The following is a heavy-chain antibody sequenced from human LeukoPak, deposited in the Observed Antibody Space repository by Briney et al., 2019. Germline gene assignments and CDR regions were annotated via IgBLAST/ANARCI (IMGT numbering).Heavy chain of an antibody. V-gene: IGHV3-30*18. J-gene: IGHJ4*02. D-gene: IGHD6-13*01. Sequence: PGGSLRLSCGASGFTFSSYGMQWVRQAPGMGPEWVSVISHDGTVTHYADSVKGRFTISRDSSTNTLYLQMDSLRTEDTAVYYCAKEGSQYASSWFDYWGQGTLVTVSS. CDR3: AKEGSQYASSWFDY. CDR1: GFTFSSYG. CDR2: ISHDGTVT.